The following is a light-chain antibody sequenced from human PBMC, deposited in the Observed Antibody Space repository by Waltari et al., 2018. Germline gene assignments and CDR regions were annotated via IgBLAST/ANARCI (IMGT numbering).Light chain of an antibody. J-gene: IGKJ2*01. CDR1: QSISSW. CDR3: QQYNSYSHF. Sequence: DIQMTQSPSTLSASVGARVTITCRASQSISSWLAWYQQKPGKAPKLLIYDASSLESGVPSRFSGSGSGTEFTLTISSLQPDDFATYYCQQYNSYSHFFGQGTKLEIK. CDR2: DAS. V-gene: IGKV1-5*01.